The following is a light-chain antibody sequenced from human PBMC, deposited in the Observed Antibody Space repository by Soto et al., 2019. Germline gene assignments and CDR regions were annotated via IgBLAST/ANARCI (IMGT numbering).Light chain of an antibody. CDR3: QEYDTWPVT. CDR2: AAS. CDR1: QSVRSN. V-gene: IGKV3-15*01. Sequence: KVMTQSPATLSVSPGERATLSCRASQSVRSNLAWYQQKPGQAPRLLIYAASTRATGVPARFSGSGSGTEFTLTISSLQSEDFAVYFCQEYDTWPVTFGRGTKVDNK. J-gene: IGKJ1*01.